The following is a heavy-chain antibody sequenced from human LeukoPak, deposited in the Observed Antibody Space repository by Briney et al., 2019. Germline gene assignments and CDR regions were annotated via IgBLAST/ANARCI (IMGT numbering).Heavy chain of an antibody. V-gene: IGHV3-7*04. D-gene: IGHD5-24*01. Sequence: GGSLRLSCTASGFTFSSYWMNWVRQAPGKGLEWLANIRQDGSEKYYADSVKGRFTISRDNAKKSLYLQMSSLRTEDTAVYYCARETEMANLDYWGQGTLVTVSS. CDR1: GFTFSSYW. J-gene: IGHJ4*02. CDR2: IRQDGSEK. CDR3: ARETEMANLDY.